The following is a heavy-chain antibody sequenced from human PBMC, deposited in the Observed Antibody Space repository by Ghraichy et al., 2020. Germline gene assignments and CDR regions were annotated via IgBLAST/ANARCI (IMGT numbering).Heavy chain of an antibody. Sequence: SETLSLTCTVSGGSISSYYWSWIRQPPGKGLEWIGYIYYSGSTNYNPSLKSQVTISVDTSKNQFSLKLSSVTAADTAVYYCARVGSSGWYSGNWFDPWGQGTLVTVSS. CDR3: ARVGSSGWYSGNWFDP. CDR2: IYYSGST. V-gene: IGHV4-59*01. J-gene: IGHJ5*02. D-gene: IGHD6-19*01. CDR1: GGSISSYY.